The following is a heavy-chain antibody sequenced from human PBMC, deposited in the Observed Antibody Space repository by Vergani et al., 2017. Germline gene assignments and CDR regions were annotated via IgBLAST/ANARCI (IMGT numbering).Heavy chain of an antibody. D-gene: IGHD5-24*01. V-gene: IGHV4-4*07. J-gene: IGHJ5*02. CDR3: ARDQWDDDGPRGWFAP. Sequence: VQLQESGPGLLKPSETLSLTCSVSGASISSYFWSWIRQPAGKGLEWLGRVHTDGTAYYNPSLRTRVRLSADLSQSQFSLKMTSLTAADTAVYFCARDQWDDDGPRGWFAPWGQGFLVTVSS. CDR2: VHTDGTA. CDR1: GASISSYF.